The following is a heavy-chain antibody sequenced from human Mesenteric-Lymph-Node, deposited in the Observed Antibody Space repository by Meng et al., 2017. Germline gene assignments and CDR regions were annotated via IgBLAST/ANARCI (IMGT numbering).Heavy chain of an antibody. V-gene: IGHV4-39*01. CDR3: ARRRGGSGRDC. CDR1: GGSISSNGYY. CDR2: IYHSGST. J-gene: IGHJ4*02. Sequence: QLHLQESGPGLAKPSETLSLTCTVSGGSISSNGYYWDWVRQPPGKGLEWIGAIYHSGSTSYNPSLQSRVTMFVDTSKNQFSLMLTSVTATDTAVYYCARRRGGSGRDCWGQGTLVTVSS. D-gene: IGHD3-10*01.